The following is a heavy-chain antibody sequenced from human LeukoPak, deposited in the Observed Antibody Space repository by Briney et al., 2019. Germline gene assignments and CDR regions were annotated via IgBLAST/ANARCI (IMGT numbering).Heavy chain of an antibody. CDR3: ARDHIAATGSSY. Sequence: GGSLRLSCAASGFTFSDYYMTWIRQAPGKGLEWVSYISDSGSYTNYADSVKGRFTISRDNARSSLYLQMNSLRAEDTALYYCARDHIAATGSSYWGRGTLVTVSS. D-gene: IGHD6-13*01. J-gene: IGHJ4*02. CDR2: ISDSGSYT. V-gene: IGHV3-11*06. CDR1: GFTFSDYY.